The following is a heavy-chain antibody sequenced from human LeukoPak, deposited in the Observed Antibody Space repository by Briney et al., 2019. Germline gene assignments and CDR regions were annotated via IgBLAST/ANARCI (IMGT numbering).Heavy chain of an antibody. CDR2: IYYSGTT. CDR3: AGRKGIDWSIDY. J-gene: IGHJ4*02. Sequence: PSETLSLTCTVSGGSISSSSYYWGWIRQPPGKGLEWIGNIYYSGTTYYNPSLKSRVTISVDTSKNQFSLRLSSVTAADTAVYYCAGRKGIDWSIDYWGQGTLVTVSS. D-gene: IGHD3-9*01. V-gene: IGHV4-39*01. CDR1: GGSISSSSYY.